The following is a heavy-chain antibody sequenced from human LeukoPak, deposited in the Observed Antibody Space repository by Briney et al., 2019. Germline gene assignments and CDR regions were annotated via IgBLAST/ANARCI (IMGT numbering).Heavy chain of an antibody. CDR3: AENDYGSI. J-gene: IGHJ4*02. D-gene: IGHD4-17*01. CDR2: ISGSGGST. V-gene: IGHV3-23*01. CDR1: GFTFSNAW. Sequence: GGSLRLSCAASGFTFSNAWMSWVRQAPGKGLEWVSAISGSGGSTYYADSVKGRFTISRDNSKNTLFLQMNSLRAEDTAVYYCAENDYGSIWGQGTLVTVSS.